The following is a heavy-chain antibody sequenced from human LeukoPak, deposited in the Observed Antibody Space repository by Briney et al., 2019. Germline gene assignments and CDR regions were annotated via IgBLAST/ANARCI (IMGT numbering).Heavy chain of an antibody. CDR3: ARDDIVVVPAASSFGY. CDR1: GYTFTSYY. Sequence: ASVKVSCKASGYTFTSYYMHWARQAPGQGLEWMGIINPSGGSTSYAQKFQGRVTMTRDTSTSTVYMELSSLRSEDTAVYYCARDDIVVVPAASSFGYWGQGTLVTVSS. CDR2: INPSGGST. V-gene: IGHV1-46*01. D-gene: IGHD2-2*01. J-gene: IGHJ4*02.